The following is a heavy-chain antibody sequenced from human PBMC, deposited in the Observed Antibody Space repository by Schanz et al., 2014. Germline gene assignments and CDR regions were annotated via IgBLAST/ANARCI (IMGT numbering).Heavy chain of an antibody. Sequence: VQLVESGGGVVQPGRSRRLSCEASGFTFSSYGMHWVRQAPGKGLEWVANIKQDGSEKYYVDSVKGRFTISRDNAKKSLYLRMNSLRAEDTAVYYCAKDLAAVGVFDYWGQGSLVTVSP. CDR3: AKDLAAVGVFDY. V-gene: IGHV3-7*01. CDR1: GFTFSSYG. J-gene: IGHJ4*02. D-gene: IGHD6-13*01. CDR2: IKQDGSEK.